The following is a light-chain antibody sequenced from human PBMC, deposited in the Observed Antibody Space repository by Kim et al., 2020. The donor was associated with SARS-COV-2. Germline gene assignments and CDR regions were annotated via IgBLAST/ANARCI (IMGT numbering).Light chain of an antibody. CDR1: QSVSNH. Sequence: DIVLTQSPATLSLSPGERATLSCRASQSVSNHLAWYQQKPGQGPRLLIYDSSNRATGIPARFSGSVSGTDFTLTISSLEPEDFAVYYCQQRNNWPPRTFGGGTKVDIK. V-gene: IGKV3-11*01. CDR2: DSS. J-gene: IGKJ4*01. CDR3: QQRNNWPPRT.